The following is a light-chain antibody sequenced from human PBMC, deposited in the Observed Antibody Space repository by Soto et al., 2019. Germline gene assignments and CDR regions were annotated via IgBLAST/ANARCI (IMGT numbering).Light chain of an antibody. Sequence: QSVLTQPPSASGTPGQRVTISCSGSSSNIGSTYVYWYQQFPGTAPKVLIYRNNQRPSGVPDRFSGSKSGTSASLVISGLRSEDEADYYCAAWDDSLSARVFGGGTKVTVL. CDR2: RNN. CDR3: AAWDDSLSARV. CDR1: SSNIGSTY. V-gene: IGLV1-47*01. J-gene: IGLJ3*02.